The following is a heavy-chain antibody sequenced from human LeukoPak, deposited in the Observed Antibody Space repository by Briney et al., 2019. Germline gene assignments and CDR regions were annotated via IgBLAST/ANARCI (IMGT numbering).Heavy chain of an antibody. J-gene: IGHJ4*02. CDR2: INHSGST. D-gene: IGHD6-19*01. Sequence: KPSETLSLTCAVYGGSFSGYYWSWIRQPPGKGLEWIGEINHSGSTNYNPSLKSRVTISVDTSKNQFSLKLSSVTAADTAVYYCARLRYSSGWGQGTLVTVSS. V-gene: IGHV4-34*01. CDR1: GGSFSGYY. CDR3: ARLRYSSG.